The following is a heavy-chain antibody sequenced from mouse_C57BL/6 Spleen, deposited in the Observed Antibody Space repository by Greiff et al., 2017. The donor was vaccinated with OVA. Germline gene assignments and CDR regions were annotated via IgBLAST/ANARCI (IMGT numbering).Heavy chain of an antibody. D-gene: IGHD1-1*02. CDR1: GFTFSSYG. J-gene: IGHJ4*01. Sequence: EVQGVESGGDLVKPGGSLKLSCAASGFTFSSYGMSWVRQTPDKRLEWVATISSGGSYTYYPDSVKGRFTISRDNAKNTLYLQMSSLKSEDTAMYYCARHGGWEGYYAMDYWGQGTSVTVSS. CDR3: ARHGGWEGYYAMDY. V-gene: IGHV5-6*01. CDR2: ISSGGSYT.